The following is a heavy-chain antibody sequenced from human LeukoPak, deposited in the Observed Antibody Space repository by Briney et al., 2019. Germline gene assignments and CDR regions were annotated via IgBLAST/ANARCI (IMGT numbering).Heavy chain of an antibody. D-gene: IGHD3-10*01. CDR2: ISGYNGNT. CDR3: ARGSSTMVRGVHDY. CDR1: GYTFTSYG. Sequence: ASVKVSCKASGYTFTSYGISWVRQAPGQGLEWMGWISGYNGNTNYAQKLQGRVTMTTDTSTSTAYMELRSLRSDDTAVHYCARGSSTMVRGVHDYWGQGTLVTVSS. V-gene: IGHV1-18*01. J-gene: IGHJ4*02.